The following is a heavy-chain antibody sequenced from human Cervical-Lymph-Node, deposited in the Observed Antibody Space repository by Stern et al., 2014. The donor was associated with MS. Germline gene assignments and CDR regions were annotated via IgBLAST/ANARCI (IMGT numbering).Heavy chain of an antibody. CDR3: VRDLGLQY. D-gene: IGHD2-2*02. V-gene: IGHV4-59*01. CDR2: INFRGGT. J-gene: IGHJ4*02. CDR1: GGSISSFY. Sequence: QVQLQESGPGLVRPSETLSLTCTVSGGSISSFYWSWIRQPPGKGLEWIGYINFRGGTNYNPSLKTRVTISVDTSKNQFSLRLSSVTPADTAVYYCVRDLGLQYWGQGALVTVSS.